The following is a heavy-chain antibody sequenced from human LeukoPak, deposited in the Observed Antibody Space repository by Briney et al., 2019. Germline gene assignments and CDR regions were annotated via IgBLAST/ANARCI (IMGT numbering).Heavy chain of an antibody. Sequence: ASVKVSCKASVYTLTNSYIHWVRQAPGQGLEWMGSMNPKSGYTKYAQKFQGRVSMTSDTSISTAYMELASLTSDDTAVYYCARAGGRSWFDPWGQGTLVTVSS. CDR3: ARAGGRSWFDP. V-gene: IGHV1-2*02. CDR2: MNPKSGYT. CDR1: VYTLTNSY. J-gene: IGHJ5*02. D-gene: IGHD1-26*01.